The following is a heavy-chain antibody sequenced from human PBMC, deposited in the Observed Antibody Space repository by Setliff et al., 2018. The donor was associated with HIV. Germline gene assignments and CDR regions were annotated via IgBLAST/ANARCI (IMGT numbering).Heavy chain of an antibody. CDR2: IIPIFGST. CDR3: ARDDHYYDSGSYYSDWYFDL. CDR1: GGTFSNYA. Sequence: SVKVSCKASGGTFSNYAISWVRQAPGQGLEWMGGIIPIFGSTKYAQKFQGRVTITADESTSTADMELSSLRSEDTAVYYCARDDHYYDSGSYYSDWYFDLWCRGTLVTVSS. V-gene: IGHV1-69*13. D-gene: IGHD3-10*01. J-gene: IGHJ2*01.